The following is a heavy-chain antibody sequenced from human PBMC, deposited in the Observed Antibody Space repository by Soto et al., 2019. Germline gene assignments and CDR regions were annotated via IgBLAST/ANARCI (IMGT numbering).Heavy chain of an antibody. J-gene: IGHJ5*02. CDR2: IYYSGST. D-gene: IGHD2-15*01. V-gene: IGHV4-31*03. Sequence: ASETLSLTCTVSGGSISSAGYYWSWSRQRPGKGLEWIGYIYYSGSTYYNPSLKSRAIISVDTAENQFSLKLSSVTAADTGVYFCARVYCSGGSCPNWFDPWGQGTLVTVSS. CDR3: ARVYCSGGSCPNWFDP. CDR1: GGSISSAGYY.